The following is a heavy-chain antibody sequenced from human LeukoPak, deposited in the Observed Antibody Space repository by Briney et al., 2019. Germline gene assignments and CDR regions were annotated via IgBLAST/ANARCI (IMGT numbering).Heavy chain of an antibody. CDR1: GGSISSSSYY. V-gene: IGHV4-39*07. D-gene: IGHD3-16*01. CDR2: IYYSGST. J-gene: IGHJ5*02. CDR3: VRDRGLGRGFDP. Sequence: SETLSLTCTVSGGSISSSSYYWGWIRQPPGKGLEWIGNIYYSGSTYYNPSLKSRVTISVETSKNQFSLKLSSVTAADTAFYYCVRDRGLGRGFDPWGQGTMVTVSS.